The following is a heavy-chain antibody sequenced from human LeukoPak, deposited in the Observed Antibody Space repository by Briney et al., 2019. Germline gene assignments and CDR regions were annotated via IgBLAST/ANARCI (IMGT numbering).Heavy chain of an antibody. D-gene: IGHD6-13*01. J-gene: IGHJ3*02. Sequence: SETLSLTCAVYGGSFSGYYWSWIRQPPGKGLEGIGEINHSGSTNYNPSLKSRVTISVDTSKNQFSLKLSSVTAADTAVYYCARATAAAGYAFDIWGQGTMVTVSS. CDR3: ARATAAAGYAFDI. CDR2: INHSGST. CDR1: GGSFSGYY. V-gene: IGHV4-34*01.